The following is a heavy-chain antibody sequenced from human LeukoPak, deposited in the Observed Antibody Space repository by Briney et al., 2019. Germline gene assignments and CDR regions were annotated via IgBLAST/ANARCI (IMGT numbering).Heavy chain of an antibody. CDR2: ISGSGGST. Sequence: PGGSLRLSCAASGFTISSYAMSWVRQAPGKGLEWVSAISGSGGSTYYADSVKGRFTISRDNSKNTLYLQMNSLRAEDTAVYYCAKATRGITMIRYYFEYWGQGTLVTVSS. D-gene: IGHD3-22*01. CDR1: GFTISSYA. V-gene: IGHV3-23*01. J-gene: IGHJ4*02. CDR3: AKATRGITMIRYYFEY.